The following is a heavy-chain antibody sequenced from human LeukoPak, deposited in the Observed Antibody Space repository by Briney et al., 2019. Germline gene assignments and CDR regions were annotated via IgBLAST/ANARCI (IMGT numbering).Heavy chain of an antibody. V-gene: IGHV3-23*01. Sequence: GGSLRLSCAASGFTFSNYWMSWVRQAPGKGLEWVSAIGGTGGNIFYTDSVKGRFTISRDNSKNTLYLHMNSLRAEDTAIYYCVRDNYSYRLDVWGQGTLVTVSS. D-gene: IGHD2-21*01. J-gene: IGHJ4*02. CDR2: IGGTGGNI. CDR1: GFTFSNYW. CDR3: VRDNYSYRLDV.